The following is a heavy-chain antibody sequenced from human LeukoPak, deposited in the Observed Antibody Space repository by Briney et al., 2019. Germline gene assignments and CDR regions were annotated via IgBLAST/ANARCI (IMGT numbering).Heavy chain of an antibody. CDR2: VYSSGTT. CDR1: GGSISSYY. J-gene: IGHJ2*01. D-gene: IGHD2-2*01. V-gene: IGHV4-4*07. CDR3: ARGRYCTTTSCTYWYFDL. Sequence: SETLSLTCTVSGGSISSYYWSWIRQPAGEGLEWIGRVYSSGTTNYNPSLQSRVTMSVDSSKNQFSLKLNSVTAADTAVHYCARGRYCTTTSCTYWYFDLWGRGTLVTVSS.